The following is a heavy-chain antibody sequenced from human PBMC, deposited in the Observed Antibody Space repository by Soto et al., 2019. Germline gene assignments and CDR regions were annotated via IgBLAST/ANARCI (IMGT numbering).Heavy chain of an antibody. D-gene: IGHD5-12*01. V-gene: IGHV4-59*01. CDR2: IYYSGST. CDR1: GGSISSYY. CDR3: ARGAWRWFDP. Sequence: PSETLSLTCTVSGGSISSYYWSWIRQPPGKGLEWIGYIYYSGSTNYNPSLKSRVTISVDTSKNQFSLKLSSVTAADTAVYYCARGAWRWFDPWGQGTLVTVSS. J-gene: IGHJ5*02.